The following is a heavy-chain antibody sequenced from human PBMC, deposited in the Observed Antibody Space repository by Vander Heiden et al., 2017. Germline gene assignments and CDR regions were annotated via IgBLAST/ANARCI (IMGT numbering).Heavy chain of an antibody. CDR2: VGVAGDT. V-gene: IGHV3-13*01. D-gene: IGHD6-19*01. J-gene: IGHJ4*02. Sequence: DVQLVESGGGLVQPGGSLSLSCPPTGVTFSSYEMHWVREVLGKGLEWVSAVGVAGDTFYPGSMKGRFTVSRENAKNSLYLQMNDLRAGDTAVYYCAREAGAGARELDYWGQGTLVTVSS. CDR1: GVTFSSYE. CDR3: AREAGAGARELDY.